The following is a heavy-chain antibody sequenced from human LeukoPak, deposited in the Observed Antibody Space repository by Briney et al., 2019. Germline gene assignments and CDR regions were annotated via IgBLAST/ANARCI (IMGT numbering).Heavy chain of an antibody. Sequence: ASVKVSCKASGYTFTSYYMHWVRQAPGQGLEWMGIINPSGGSTSYAQKFQGRVTMTRDTSTSTVYMGLSSLRSEDTAVYYCARLLGYYGSGSPYGWFDPWGQGTLVTVSS. D-gene: IGHD3-10*01. J-gene: IGHJ5*02. CDR1: GYTFTSYY. CDR3: ARLLGYYGSGSPYGWFDP. V-gene: IGHV1-46*01. CDR2: INPSGGST.